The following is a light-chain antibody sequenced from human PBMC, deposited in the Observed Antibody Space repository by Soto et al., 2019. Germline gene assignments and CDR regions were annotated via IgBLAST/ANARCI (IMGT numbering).Light chain of an antibody. Sequence: IQKAQAPCTLSASVGDRVTITCRAIQDINDLLAWYQQKPGNAPKFLIYDASTLQSGVPSRFSGSGSGTVFTLTISSLQPEDFATYFCQQLNSYPLTFGGGTKVDIK. CDR1: QDINDL. CDR3: QQLNSYPLT. CDR2: DAS. J-gene: IGKJ4*01. V-gene: IGKV1-5*01.